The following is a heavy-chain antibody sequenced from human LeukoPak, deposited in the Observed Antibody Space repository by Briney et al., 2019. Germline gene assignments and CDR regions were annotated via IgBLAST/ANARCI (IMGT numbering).Heavy chain of an antibody. V-gene: IGHV4-59*12. CDR3: ASVYYGSGSYSDY. J-gene: IGHJ4*02. Sequence: SETLSLTCTVSGGSISSYYWSWIRQPPGKGLEWIGYIYYSGSTNYNPSLKSRVTMSVDTSKNQFSLKLSSVTAADTAVYYCASVYYGSGSYSDYWGQGTLVTVSS. D-gene: IGHD3-10*01. CDR2: IYYSGST. CDR1: GGSISSYY.